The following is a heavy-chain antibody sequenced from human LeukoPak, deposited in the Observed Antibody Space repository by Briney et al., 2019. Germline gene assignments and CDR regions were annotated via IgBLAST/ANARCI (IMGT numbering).Heavy chain of an antibody. CDR3: ARSIPAAMTGYYYYYMDV. CDR1: GGSISSGSYY. V-gene: IGHV4-61*02. CDR2: IYTSGST. J-gene: IGHJ6*03. D-gene: IGHD2-2*01. Sequence: SQTLSLTCTVSGGSISSGSYYWSWIRQPAGKGLEWIGRIYTSGSTNYNPSLESRVTMSVDTSKNQFSLKLSSVTAADTAVYYCARSIPAAMTGYYYYYMDVWGKGTTVTVSS.